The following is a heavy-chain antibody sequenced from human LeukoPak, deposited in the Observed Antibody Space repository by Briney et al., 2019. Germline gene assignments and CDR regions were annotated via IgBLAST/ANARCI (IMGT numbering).Heavy chain of an antibody. J-gene: IGHJ2*01. V-gene: IGHV5-51*01. Sequence: GESLKISCKGSGYSFTSYWIGWVRQMPGKGLEWMGIINPRDSDTRYSPSFQGQVTISADKSINTAYLQWSSLKASDSGMYYCARQWNLDLWGRGTLVTVSS. CDR2: INPRDSDT. CDR3: ARQWNLDL. CDR1: GYSFTSYW.